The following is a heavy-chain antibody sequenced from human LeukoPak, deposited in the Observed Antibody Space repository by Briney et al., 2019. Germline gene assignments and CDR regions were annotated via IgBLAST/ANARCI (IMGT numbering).Heavy chain of an antibody. CDR2: IIPIFGTA. CDR3: ASHITMVRGVIPY. CDR1: GGTFSSYA. J-gene: IGHJ4*02. V-gene: IGHV1-69*06. D-gene: IGHD3-10*01. Sequence: SVKVSCKASGGTFSSYAISWVRQAPGQGLEWMGGIIPIFGTANYAQKFQGRVTITADKSTSTAYMELSRLRSDDTAVYYCASHITMVRGVIPYWGQGTLVTVSS.